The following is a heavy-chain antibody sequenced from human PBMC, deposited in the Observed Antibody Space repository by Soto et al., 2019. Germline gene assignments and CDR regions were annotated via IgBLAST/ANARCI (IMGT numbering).Heavy chain of an antibody. CDR2: INTANGDS. Sequence: ASVKVSCKASGYTFRDYAFHWVRQAPGNGLAWVGWINTANGDSTYGQRFQDRVTISRDTSTSTVYLEVKSLNSEDTALYYCARPAAVGNGFYYTGMDVWGQGTTVTVSS. D-gene: IGHD3-3*01. CDR1: GYTFRDYA. V-gene: IGHV1-3*04. J-gene: IGHJ6*02. CDR3: ARPAAVGNGFYYTGMDV.